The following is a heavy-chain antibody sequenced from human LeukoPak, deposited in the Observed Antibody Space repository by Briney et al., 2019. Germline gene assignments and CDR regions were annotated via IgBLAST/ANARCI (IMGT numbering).Heavy chain of an antibody. Sequence: GGSLRLSCAASGFTFSSYAMSWVRQAPGKGLEWVSAISGSGGSTYYADSMKGRFTISRDNSKNTLYLQMNSLRAEDTAVYYCAKDWVGYSYGFDYWGQGTLVTVSS. V-gene: IGHV3-23*01. CDR1: GFTFSSYA. D-gene: IGHD5-18*01. CDR2: ISGSGGST. CDR3: AKDWVGYSYGFDY. J-gene: IGHJ4*02.